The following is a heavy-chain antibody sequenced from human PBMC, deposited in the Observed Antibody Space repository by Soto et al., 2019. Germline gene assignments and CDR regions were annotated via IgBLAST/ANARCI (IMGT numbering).Heavy chain of an antibody. Sequence: PRGSLRLACTASGVNLSTDGVHWVRQPPGKGLEWVAVVSFDGRNKYYAGSVEGRFTISRDNSKKTLYLHMNSLRAEDTAVYYCAKVGLYDRIGSYPFHSRGQGPVVTV. V-gene: IGHV3-30*18. CDR3: AKVGLYDRIGSYPFHS. CDR2: VSFDGRNK. J-gene: IGHJ4*02. D-gene: IGHD3-22*01. CDR1: GVNLSTDG.